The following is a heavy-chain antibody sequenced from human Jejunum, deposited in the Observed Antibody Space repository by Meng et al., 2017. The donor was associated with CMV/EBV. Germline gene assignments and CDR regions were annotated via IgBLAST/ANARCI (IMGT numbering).Heavy chain of an antibody. J-gene: IGHJ4*02. CDR2: IYHSGST. V-gene: IGHV4-4*02. Sequence: QVHARAWRPGLVNPSGTLSLTFASAGGSSSSRDWWSWVPQPQGKGLEWIVEIYHSGSTNYNPSLKSRVTISVDESKNQFSLRLSSVTAADTAVYYCARVGAYCGGDCYHPRWGQGTLVTVSS. D-gene: IGHD2-21*02. CDR1: GGSSSSRDW. CDR3: ARVGAYCGGDCYHPR.